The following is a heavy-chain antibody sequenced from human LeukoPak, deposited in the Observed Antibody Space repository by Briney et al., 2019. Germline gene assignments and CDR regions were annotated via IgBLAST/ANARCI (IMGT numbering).Heavy chain of an antibody. CDR3: ARLDYGDESYFDY. CDR1: GGSISSSSYY. V-gene: IGHV4-39*01. CDR2: IYYSGST. D-gene: IGHD4-17*01. Sequence: PSETLSLTCTVSGGSISSSSYYWGWIRQPPGKGLEWIGSIYYSGSTYYNPSLKSRVTISVDTSKNQFSLKLSSVTAADPAVYYCARLDYGDESYFDYWGQGTLVTVSS. J-gene: IGHJ4*02.